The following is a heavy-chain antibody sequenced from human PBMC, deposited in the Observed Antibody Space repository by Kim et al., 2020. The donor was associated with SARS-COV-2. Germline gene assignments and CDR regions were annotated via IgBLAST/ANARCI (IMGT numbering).Heavy chain of an antibody. CDR3: ARGDYYGSGSYLYYYYGMDV. J-gene: IGHJ6*02. D-gene: IGHD3-10*01. CDR2: IIPIFGTA. Sequence: SVKVSCKASGGTFSSYAISWVRQAPGQGLEWMGGIIPIFGTANYAQKFQGRVTITADESTSTAYMEVSSLRSEDTAVYYCARGDYYGSGSYLYYYYGMDVWGQGTTVTVSS. V-gene: IGHV1-69*13. CDR1: GGTFSSYA.